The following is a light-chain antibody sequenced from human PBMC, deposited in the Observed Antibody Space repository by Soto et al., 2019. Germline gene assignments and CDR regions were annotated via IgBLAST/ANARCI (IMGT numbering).Light chain of an antibody. CDR2: NNN. V-gene: IGLV1-44*01. CDR1: SSNIGSSS. J-gene: IGLJ1*01. CDR3: AAWDVSLNGLSV. Sequence: QSVLTQPPSASGTPGQRVTISCSGSSSNIGSSSVNWYQQLPGTAPKLLIYNNNQWPSGVPDRFSGSKSGTSASLAISGLQSEDEADYYCAAWDVSLNGLSVFGTGTKLTVL.